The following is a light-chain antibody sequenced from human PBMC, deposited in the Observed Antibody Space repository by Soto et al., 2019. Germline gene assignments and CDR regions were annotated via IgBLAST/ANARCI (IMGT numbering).Light chain of an antibody. CDR2: SDN. CDR3: AAWDDSLNGVV. V-gene: IGLV1-44*01. CDR1: SSNIGSNT. Sequence: QSVLTQPLSASGTPGQRVTISCSGSSSNIGSNTVTWYQQFPGTAPKLLIYSDNQWPSGVPDRFSGSKSGTSASLAISGLQSEDEADYYCAAWDDSLNGVVFGGGTKLTVL. J-gene: IGLJ2*01.